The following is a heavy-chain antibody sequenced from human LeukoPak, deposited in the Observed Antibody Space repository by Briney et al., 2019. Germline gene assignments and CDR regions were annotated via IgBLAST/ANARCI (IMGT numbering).Heavy chain of an antibody. D-gene: IGHD5-12*01. V-gene: IGHV3-30*18. CDR3: AKGLRRGYSGYAIDY. CDR2: ISYDGSNK. J-gene: IGHJ4*02. Sequence: QAGGSLRLSCAASGFTFSSYGMHWVRQAPGKGLEWVAVISYDGSNKYYADSVKGRFTISRDNSKNTLYLQMNSLRAEDTAVYYCAKGLRRGYSGYAIDYWGQGTLVTVSS. CDR1: GFTFSSYG.